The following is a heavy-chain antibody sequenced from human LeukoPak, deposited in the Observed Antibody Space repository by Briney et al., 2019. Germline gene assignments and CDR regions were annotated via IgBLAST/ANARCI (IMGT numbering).Heavy chain of an antibody. D-gene: IGHD2-2*01. J-gene: IGHJ4*02. V-gene: IGHV3-7*01. Sequence: GGSLRLSCAAPRFTFSSYWMSWVRQAPGKGLEWVANIKQDGSEKYYVDSVKGRFTISRDNAKNSLYLQMNSLRAEDTAVYFCARDLSPSRCSTTSCPQGFDYWGQGTLVTVSS. CDR2: IKQDGSEK. CDR1: RFTFSSYW. CDR3: ARDLSPSRCSTTSCPQGFDY.